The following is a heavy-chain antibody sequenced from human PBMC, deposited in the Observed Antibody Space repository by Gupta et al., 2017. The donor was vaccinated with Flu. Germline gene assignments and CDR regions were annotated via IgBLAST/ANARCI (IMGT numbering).Heavy chain of an antibody. V-gene: IGHV3-23*01. CDR3: AKDRWGYCSGSTCYFDAFDI. J-gene: IGHJ3*02. D-gene: IGHD2-8*02. Sequence: EVQLLESGGGLVQPGGSLRLCCAGSGFNFRTYAMSWVRQAPGKGLEWVSVISAVGGSTYYADSVKGRFTISRDNSKNTLTLQMSSLRVEDTAVYYCAKDRWGYCSGSTCYFDAFDIWGQGTMVTVSS. CDR1: GFNFRTYA. CDR2: ISAVGGST.